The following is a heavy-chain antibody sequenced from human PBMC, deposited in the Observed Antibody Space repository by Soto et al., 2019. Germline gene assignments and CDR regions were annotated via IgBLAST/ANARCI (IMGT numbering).Heavy chain of an antibody. J-gene: IGHJ4*02. Sequence: GGSLRLSCAASGFSISNYAMTWVRQATGKGLEWVSGRTGSGDKTYYADSVKGRFIISRDNSKNTLYLQMNSLRAEDTALYYCARDCSSSSCSVWHYWGQGT. D-gene: IGHD2-2*01. CDR2: RTGSGDKT. CDR3: ARDCSSSSCSVWHY. V-gene: IGHV3-23*01. CDR1: GFSISNYA.